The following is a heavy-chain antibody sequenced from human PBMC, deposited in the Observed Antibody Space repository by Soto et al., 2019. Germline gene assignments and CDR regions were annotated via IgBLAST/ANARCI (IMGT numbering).Heavy chain of an antibody. CDR1: GFTVISNY. D-gene: IGHD3-22*01. V-gene: IGHV3-53*01. Sequence: PGGSLRLSCAASGFTVISNYMSWVRQAPGKGLEWVSVIYSGGSTYYADSVKGRFTISRDNSKNTLYLQMNSLRAEDTAVYYCARDKRGYYDSSGYFSILYYGMHVWGQGTTVTVSS. CDR2: IYSGGST. J-gene: IGHJ6*02. CDR3: ARDKRGYYDSSGYFSILYYGMHV.